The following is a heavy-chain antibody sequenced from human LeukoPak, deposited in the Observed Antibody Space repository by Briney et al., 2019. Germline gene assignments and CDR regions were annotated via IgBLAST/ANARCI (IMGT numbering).Heavy chain of an antibody. CDR1: GFTFSSYS. Sequence: GGSLRLSCAASGFTFSSYSMNWVRQAPGKGLEWVSSISSSSSYIYYADSVKGRFTISRDNAKNSLYLQMNSLRAEDTAVYYCARDALYYYDSSGYYLDYWGQGTLVTVSS. D-gene: IGHD3-22*01. V-gene: IGHV3-21*01. CDR3: ARDALYYYDSSGYYLDY. CDR2: ISSSSSYI. J-gene: IGHJ4*02.